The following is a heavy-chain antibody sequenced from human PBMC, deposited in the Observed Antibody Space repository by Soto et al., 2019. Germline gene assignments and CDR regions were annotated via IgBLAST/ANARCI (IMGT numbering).Heavy chain of an antibody. D-gene: IGHD5-12*01. V-gene: IGHV3-30-3*01. CDR3: ARATYSGYEIYYYSGMDV. Sequence: LRLSCAASGFTFSSYAMHWVRQAPGKGLEWVAVISYDGSNKYYADSVKGRFTISRDNSKNTLYLQMNSLRAEDTAVYYCARATYSGYEIYYYSGMDVWGQGTPVTVYS. J-gene: IGHJ6*02. CDR1: GFTFSSYA. CDR2: ISYDGSNK.